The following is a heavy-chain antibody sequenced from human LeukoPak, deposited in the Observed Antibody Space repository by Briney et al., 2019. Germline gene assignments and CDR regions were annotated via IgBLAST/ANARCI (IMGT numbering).Heavy chain of an antibody. CDR2: INPNSGGT. D-gene: IGHD6-13*01. CDR3: ATDFMRYSSSWPFDY. J-gene: IGHJ4*02. V-gene: IGHV1-2*02. CDR1: GYTFTGYY. Sequence: ASVKVSCKASGYTFTGYYMHWVRQAPGQGLEWMGWINPNSGGTNYAQKFQGRVTMTRDTSISTAYMELSRLRSDDTAVYYCATDFMRYSSSWPFDYWGQGTLVTVSS.